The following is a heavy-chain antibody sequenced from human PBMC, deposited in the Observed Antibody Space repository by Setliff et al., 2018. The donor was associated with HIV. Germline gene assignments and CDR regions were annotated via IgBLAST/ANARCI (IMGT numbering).Heavy chain of an antibody. V-gene: IGHV7-4-1*02. Sequence: GASVKVSCKASGYTFTSYAMNWVRQAPGQGLEWMGWINTNTGNPTYAQGFTGRFVFSLDTSVSTAYLQISSLKAEDTAVYYCARGGLRYFDWLFDYWGQGTLVTVSS. CDR2: INTNTGNP. CDR1: GYTFTSYA. CDR3: ARGGLRYFDWLFDY. J-gene: IGHJ4*02. D-gene: IGHD3-9*01.